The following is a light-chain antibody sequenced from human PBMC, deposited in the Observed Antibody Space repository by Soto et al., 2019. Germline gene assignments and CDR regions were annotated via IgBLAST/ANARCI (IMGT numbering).Light chain of an antibody. Sequence: EIVMTQSPATLSVSPGERATLSCRASQSVKSSLAWYQHKPGQLPRLLIYGASTRATGVPLRFSGSGSGTDFTLTISSLQAEDVAVYYCQHYNQWPPFTFGPGTKVHIK. J-gene: IGKJ3*01. CDR3: QHYNQWPPFT. CDR1: QSVKSS. V-gene: IGKV3-15*01. CDR2: GAS.